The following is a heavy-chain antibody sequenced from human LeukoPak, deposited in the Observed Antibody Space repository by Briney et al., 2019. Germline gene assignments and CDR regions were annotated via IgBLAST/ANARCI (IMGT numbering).Heavy chain of an antibody. CDR3: ACRMLTSTRFEP. V-gene: IGHV5-51*01. Sequence: GESLKISCKTSGYIFTNYWIGWARQMPGKGLEWMAVIYPGDSRIRYNPSFQGQVTISADKSINTAYLQWSSLKAPDTALYYCACRMLTSTRFEPWGQGTLVTVSS. CDR2: IYPGDSRI. CDR1: GYIFTNYW. J-gene: IGHJ5*02. D-gene: IGHD2-2*01.